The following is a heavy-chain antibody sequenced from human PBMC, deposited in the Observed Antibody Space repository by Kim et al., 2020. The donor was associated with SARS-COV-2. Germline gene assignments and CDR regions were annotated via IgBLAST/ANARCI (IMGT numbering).Heavy chain of an antibody. V-gene: IGHV3-73*01. CDR2: FKNKANNYAS. Sequence: GGSLRLSCAASGFTLSGSRMHWVRQASGKGLEWVGSFKNKANNYASADAASGKVRITISKDEYWNTVYMQRQRGKIAATDVYYCSIMAHKETNYWVQGTL. CDR3: SIMAHKETNY. D-gene: IGHD2-8*01. CDR1: GFTLSGSR. J-gene: IGHJ4*02.